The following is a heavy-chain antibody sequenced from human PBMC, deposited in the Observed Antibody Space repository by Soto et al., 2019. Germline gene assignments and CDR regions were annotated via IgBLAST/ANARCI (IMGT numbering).Heavy chain of an antibody. J-gene: IGHJ4*02. CDR1: GFTFSDYY. Sequence: GGPLRLSCAASGFTFSDYYMSWIRQAPGKGLEWVSYISSSGSTIYYADSVKGRFTISRDNSKNTLYLQMNSLRAEDTAVYYCAKALRYIAARLFDYWGQGTLVTVPS. CDR2: ISSSGSTI. V-gene: IGHV3-11*01. CDR3: AKALRYIAARLFDY. D-gene: IGHD6-6*01.